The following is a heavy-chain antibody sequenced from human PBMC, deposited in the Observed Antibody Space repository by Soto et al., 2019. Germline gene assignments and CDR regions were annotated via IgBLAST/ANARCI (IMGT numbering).Heavy chain of an antibody. J-gene: IGHJ6*02. CDR2: IDWDDDK. CDR1: GFSLSTSGMC. V-gene: IGHV2-70*01. Sequence: SGPTLVNPTQTLTLTCTFSGFSLSTSGMCVSWIRQPPGKALEWLALIDWDDDKYYSTSLKTRLTISKDTSKNQVVLTMTNMDPVDTATYYCARDAYYYDSSGYKSGYYYYGMDVWGQGTMVTVSS. D-gene: IGHD3-22*01. CDR3: ARDAYYYDSSGYKSGYYYYGMDV.